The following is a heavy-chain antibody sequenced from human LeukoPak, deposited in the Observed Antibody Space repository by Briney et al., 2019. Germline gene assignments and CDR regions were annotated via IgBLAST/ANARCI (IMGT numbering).Heavy chain of an antibody. CDR3: ARSERLLWFGGGAWYFDY. J-gene: IGHJ4*02. D-gene: IGHD3-10*01. V-gene: IGHV1-18*01. CDR2: ISAYNGNT. Sequence: GASVKVSCKASGGTFSSYAISWVRQAPGQGLEWMGWISAYNGNTNYAQKLQGRVTMTTDTSTSTAYMELRSLRSDDTAVYYCARSERLLWFGGGAWYFDYWGQGTLVTVSS. CDR1: GGTFSSYA.